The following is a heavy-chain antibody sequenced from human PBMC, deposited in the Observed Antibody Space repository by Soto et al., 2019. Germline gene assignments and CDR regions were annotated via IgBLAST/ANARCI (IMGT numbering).Heavy chain of an antibody. D-gene: IGHD6-6*01. CDR3: ARDSCSSKEGNWFDP. CDR2: IYYSGST. J-gene: IGHJ5*02. CDR1: GGSISSYY. Sequence: QVQLQESGPGLVKPSETLSLTCTVSGGSISSYYWSWIRQPPGKGLEWIGYIYYSGSTNYNPSLKSRVTISVDTSKNQFSLKLSSVTAADTAVYYCARDSCSSKEGNWFDPWGQGTLVTVSS. V-gene: IGHV4-59*01.